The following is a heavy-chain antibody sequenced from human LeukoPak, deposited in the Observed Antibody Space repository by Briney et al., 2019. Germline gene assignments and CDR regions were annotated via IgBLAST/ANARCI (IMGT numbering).Heavy chain of an antibody. CDR1: VGTFSRYA. J-gene: IGHJ2*01. CDR3: ARDRWSTVTHVYSDL. V-gene: IGHV1-69*04. Sequence: GASVKVSCKASVGTFSRYAISRVREAPGQGVEWLGRISPPFGLANYAQKFQGRVTITADKSTSTAYMELSSLRSEDTAVYYCARDRWSTVTHVYSDLWGRGTLVTVSS. D-gene: IGHD4-17*01. CDR2: ISPPFGLA.